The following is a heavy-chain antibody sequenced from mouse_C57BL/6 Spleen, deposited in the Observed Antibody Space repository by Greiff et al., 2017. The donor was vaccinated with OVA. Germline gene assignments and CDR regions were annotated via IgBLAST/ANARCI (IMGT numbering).Heavy chain of an antibody. CDR3: ERWLPRVAY. CDR1: GYTFTSYW. D-gene: IGHD2-2*01. V-gene: IGHV1-64*01. J-gene: IGHJ3*01. CDR2: IHPNSGST. Sequence: QVQLQQPGAELVKPGASVKLSCKASGYTFTSYWMHWVKQRPGQGLEWIGMIHPNSGSTNYNEKFKSKATLTVDKSSSTAYLHLSSLTSEDSAVLYGERWLPRVAYWGKGTLVTVSA.